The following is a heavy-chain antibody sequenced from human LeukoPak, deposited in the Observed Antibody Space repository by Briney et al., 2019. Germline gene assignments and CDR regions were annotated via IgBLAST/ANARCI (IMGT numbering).Heavy chain of an antibody. CDR1: GFTFSSYA. Sequence: LSGGSLRLSCAASGFTFSSYAMSWVRLPPGEGLQWVSSLSTSGGNTYYADSVRGRFTISRDNPQNTLYLQMDSLRAEDTAVYYCAKRSGASTYYFDSWGQGALLTVSS. J-gene: IGHJ4*02. CDR3: AKRSGASTYYFDS. CDR2: LSTSGGNT. D-gene: IGHD6-19*01. V-gene: IGHV3-23*01.